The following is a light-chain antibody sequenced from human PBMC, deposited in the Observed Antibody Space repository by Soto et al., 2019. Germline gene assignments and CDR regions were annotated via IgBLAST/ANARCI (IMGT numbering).Light chain of an antibody. CDR3: ISYTGSSNV. Sequence: QSVLTQPPSASGSPGHSVTISCTGTSIDVGGYNYVSWYQQHPGKAPKLMIYEVNKRPSGVPDGFSASNSGTTASLTVSALQAEDEADYYCISYTGSSNVFGTGTKVTVL. CDR1: SIDVGGYNY. J-gene: IGLJ1*01. V-gene: IGLV2-8*01. CDR2: EVN.